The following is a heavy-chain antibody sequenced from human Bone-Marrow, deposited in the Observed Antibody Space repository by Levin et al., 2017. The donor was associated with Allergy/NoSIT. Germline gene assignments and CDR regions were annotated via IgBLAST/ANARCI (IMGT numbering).Heavy chain of an antibody. CDR2: IRNKANSYTT. J-gene: IGHJ4*02. CDR1: GFTFSDHY. D-gene: IGHD2-2*01. CDR3: SRVRLGYSTSWRSYDY. V-gene: IGHV3-72*01. Sequence: GGSLRLSCAASGFTFSDHYMDWVRQAPGKGLEWVGRIRNKANSYTTASAASVKGRFTISRDDSKNSLYLQMNSLKIEDTAVYYCSRVRLGYSTSWRSYDYWGQGTLVTVSS.